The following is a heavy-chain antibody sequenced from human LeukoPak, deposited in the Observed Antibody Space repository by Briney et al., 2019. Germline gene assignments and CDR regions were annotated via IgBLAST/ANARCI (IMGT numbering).Heavy chain of an antibody. Sequence: SETLSLTCTVSGDSISSTSYYWGWIRQPPGKGLEWIGSIYYSGTTYYNPSLKSRVTMSVDTSKNQFSLKLSSVTAADTAVYYCARVGAARPPHWFDPWGQGTLVTVSS. CDR1: GDSISSTSYY. V-gene: IGHV4-39*07. CDR3: ARVGAARPPHWFDP. CDR2: IYYSGTT. D-gene: IGHD6-6*01. J-gene: IGHJ5*02.